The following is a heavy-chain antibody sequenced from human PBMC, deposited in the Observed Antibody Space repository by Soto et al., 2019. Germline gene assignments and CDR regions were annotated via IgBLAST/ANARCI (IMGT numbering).Heavy chain of an antibody. CDR1: GFTVRSNY. Sequence: GGSLRLSCAAAGFTVRSNYMSWVRQPPGKGLEWVSVIYSGGSTYYADSVKGLFTISRDNSKNTLYLQMNSLRAEDTAVYYCASSQDKAMVRGHYYYGMDVWGQGTTVTVSS. CDR2: IYSGGST. CDR3: ASSQDKAMVRGHYYYGMDV. J-gene: IGHJ6*02. D-gene: IGHD5-18*01. V-gene: IGHV3-53*01.